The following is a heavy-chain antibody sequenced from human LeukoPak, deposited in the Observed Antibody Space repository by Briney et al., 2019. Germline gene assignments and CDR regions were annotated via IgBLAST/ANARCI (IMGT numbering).Heavy chain of an antibody. CDR2: ISAYNGNT. V-gene: IGHV1-18*01. CDR3: ARDSTGGFYDILTGYSLNDY. Sequence: GASVKVSCKASGYTFTSYGISWVRQAPGQGLEWMGWISAYNGNTNYAQKLQGRVTMTTDTSTSTAYMELRSLRSDDTAVYYCARDSTGGFYDILTGYSLNDYWGQGTLVTVSS. J-gene: IGHJ4*02. CDR1: GYTFTSYG. D-gene: IGHD3-9*01.